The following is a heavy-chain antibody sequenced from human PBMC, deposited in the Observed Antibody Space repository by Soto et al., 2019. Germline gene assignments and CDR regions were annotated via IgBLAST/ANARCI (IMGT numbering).Heavy chain of an antibody. D-gene: IGHD2-15*01. CDR3: ARDYLVAATAFTYGMDV. CDR1: GGTFSSYA. Sequence: ASVKVSCKASGGTFSSYAISWVRQAPGQGLEWMGGIIPIFGTANYAQKFQGRVTITADESTSTAYMELSSLRSEDTAVYYCARDYLVAATAFTYGMDVWGQGTTVTVSS. CDR2: IIPIFGTA. V-gene: IGHV1-69*13. J-gene: IGHJ6*02.